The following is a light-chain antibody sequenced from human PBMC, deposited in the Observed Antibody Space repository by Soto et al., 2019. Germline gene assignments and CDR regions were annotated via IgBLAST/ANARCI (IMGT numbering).Light chain of an antibody. CDR2: EGN. V-gene: IGLV2-23*01. CDR3: SSYVYSNSWL. CDR1: GSDVLSYDA. J-gene: IGLJ3*02. Sequence: QSALTQPSSVSGSPGQSITISCTRTGSDVLSYDAVSWYQHLPGKAPKLIIYEGNKRASGVSDRFSGSRSGNMASLTISGLQAEDEADYYCSSYVYSNSWLFGVGTKLTVL.